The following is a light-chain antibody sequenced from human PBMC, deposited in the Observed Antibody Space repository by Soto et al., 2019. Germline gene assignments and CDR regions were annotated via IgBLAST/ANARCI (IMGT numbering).Light chain of an antibody. Sequence: QSVLPQPASVSGSPGQSITISCTGTSSDVGSYNLVSWYQQHPGKAPKLMIYEGSKRPSGVSNRFSGSKSGTTASLTISGLQAEDEADYYCCSYAGSSIRYVFGTGTKVTVL. CDR3: CSYAGSSIRYV. CDR1: SSDVGSYNL. CDR2: EGS. J-gene: IGLJ1*01. V-gene: IGLV2-23*01.